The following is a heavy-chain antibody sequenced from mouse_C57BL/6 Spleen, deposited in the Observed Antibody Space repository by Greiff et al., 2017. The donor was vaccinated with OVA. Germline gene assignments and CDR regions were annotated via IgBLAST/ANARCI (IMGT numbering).Heavy chain of an antibody. Sequence: VKLQESGPGLVAPSQSLSITCTVSGFSLTSYAISWVRQPPGKGLEWLGVIWTGGGTNYNSALKSRLSISKDNSKSQVFLKMNSLQTDDTARYYCARGGITSYYYAMDYWGQGTSVTVSS. CDR1: GFSLTSYA. CDR3: ARGGITSYYYAMDY. D-gene: IGHD2-4*01. J-gene: IGHJ4*01. CDR2: IWTGGGT. V-gene: IGHV2-9-1*01.